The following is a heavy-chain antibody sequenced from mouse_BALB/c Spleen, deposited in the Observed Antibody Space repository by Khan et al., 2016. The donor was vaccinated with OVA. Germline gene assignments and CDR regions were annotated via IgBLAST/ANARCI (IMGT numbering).Heavy chain of an antibody. D-gene: IGHD1-2*01. J-gene: IGHJ3*01. CDR2: IYPNNGAT. Sequence: VQLKQSGPELVKPGASVKISCRASGYTFTDYIMDWVKQSHGKSLEWIGYIYPNNGATGYNQKFKTKATLTVDISSSTAYMELRSLTSEDSAVXSCSRSGYVSFAYWGHGTLVTVSA. V-gene: IGHV1S29*02. CDR3: SRSGYVSFAY. CDR1: GYTFTDYI.